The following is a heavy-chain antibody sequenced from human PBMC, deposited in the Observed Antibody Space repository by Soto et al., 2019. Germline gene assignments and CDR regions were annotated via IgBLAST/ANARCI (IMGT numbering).Heavy chain of an antibody. V-gene: IGHV6-1*01. CDR3: TGITWFRGMDV. CDR2: TYYKSKWNN. Sequence: TLSLTCAISGDSASSNSAGWNWIRQSPSRGLEWLGRTYYKSKWNNDYALSVKSRITINPDTSKNQFSLHLYSVTPEDTAVYYCTGITWFRGMDVWGQGTPVTVSS. D-gene: IGHD3-10*01. J-gene: IGHJ6*02. CDR1: GDSASSNSAG.